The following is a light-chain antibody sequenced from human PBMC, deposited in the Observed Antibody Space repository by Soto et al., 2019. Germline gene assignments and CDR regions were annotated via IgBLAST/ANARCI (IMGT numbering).Light chain of an antibody. CDR1: KSDIGVYDF. Sequence: QSALTQPPSASGSPGQSVTISCTGTKSDIGVYDFVSWYQHHPGKAPRLIIYEVVQRPSGVPDRFSGSKSGNTASLTVSGLQAADEADYYCSSYTRGNTYVFGTGTKLTVL. CDR3: SSYTRGNTYV. CDR2: EVV. V-gene: IGLV2-8*01. J-gene: IGLJ1*01.